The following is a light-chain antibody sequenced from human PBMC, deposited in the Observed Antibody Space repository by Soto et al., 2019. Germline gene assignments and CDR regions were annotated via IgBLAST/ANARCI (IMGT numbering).Light chain of an antibody. CDR1: SSNIGRFY. Sequence: QPVLTQPPSASGTPGQRVTISCSGSSSNIGRFYVYWYQHLPGTAPKLLIYRDNQRPSGVPDRFSGSKSGTSASLAISGLRSEDEADYYCAAWDDSLSGPVFGGGTKLTVL. J-gene: IGLJ2*01. CDR2: RDN. CDR3: AAWDDSLSGPV. V-gene: IGLV1-47*01.